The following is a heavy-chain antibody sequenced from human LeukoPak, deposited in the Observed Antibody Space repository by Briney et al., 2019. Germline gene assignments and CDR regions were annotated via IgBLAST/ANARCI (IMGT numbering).Heavy chain of an antibody. V-gene: IGHV4-31*03. CDR3: ARHLDYDFWSGYSWAPPPYYYYGMDV. Sequence: PSETLSLTCTVSGGSISSGGYYWSWIRQHPGKGLEWIGYIYYSGSTYYNPSLKSRVTISVDTSKNQFSLKLSSVTAADTAVYYCARHLDYDFWSGYSWAPPPYYYYGMDVWGQGTTVTVSS. J-gene: IGHJ6*02. D-gene: IGHD3-3*01. CDR1: GGSISSGGYY. CDR2: IYYSGST.